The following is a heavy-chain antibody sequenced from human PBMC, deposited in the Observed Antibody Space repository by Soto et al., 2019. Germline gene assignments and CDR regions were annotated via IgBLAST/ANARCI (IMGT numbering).Heavy chain of an antibody. CDR1: GFTVSSNY. D-gene: IGHD2-2*01. Sequence: GGSLRLSCAASGFTVSSNYMSWVRQAPGKGLEWVSVIYSGGSTYYADSEKGRFTISRDNSKNTLYHQMNSLRAEDTAVYYCARLGWSSASSSNFDYWGQGTLVTVSS. CDR2: IYSGGST. V-gene: IGHV3-53*01. J-gene: IGHJ4*02. CDR3: ARLGWSSASSSNFDY.